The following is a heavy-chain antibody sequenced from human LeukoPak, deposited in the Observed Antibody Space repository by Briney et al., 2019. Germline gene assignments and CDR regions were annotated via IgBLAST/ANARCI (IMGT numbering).Heavy chain of an antibody. V-gene: IGHV3-23*01. CDR1: GLAFSSYA. CDR2: IICSGGST. Sequence: GSLRLSSAASGLAFSSYAMSWGRPAPGKGGEWDSAIICSGGSTYYTDSVKGGFTISRDNSTHTLYLQMNSLRAEDTAVYYCAKDRSGSYRGDAFDIWGQGTMVTVSS. J-gene: IGHJ3*02. CDR3: AKDRSGSYRGDAFDI. D-gene: IGHD1-26*01.